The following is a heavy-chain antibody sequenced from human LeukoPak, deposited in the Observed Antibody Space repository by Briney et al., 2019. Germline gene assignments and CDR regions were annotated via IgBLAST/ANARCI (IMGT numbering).Heavy chain of an antibody. V-gene: IGHV4-4*09. CDR1: GGSISSYY. CDR2: IYTSGST. J-gene: IGHJ6*03. D-gene: IGHD3-10*01. CDR3: ARHLRRDYMDV. Sequence: PSETLSLTCTVSGGSISSYYWSWIRQPPGKGLEWIGYIYTSGSTNYNPSFKSRVTISVDTSKNQFSLKLSSVTAADTAVYYCARHLRRDYMDVWGKGTTVTVSS.